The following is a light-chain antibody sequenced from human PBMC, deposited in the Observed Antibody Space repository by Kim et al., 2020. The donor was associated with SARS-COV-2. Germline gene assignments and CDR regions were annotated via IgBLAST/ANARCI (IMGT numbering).Light chain of an antibody. J-gene: IGKJ4*01. Sequence: EIVLTQSPATLSLSPGERATLSCRASQSVGSYLAWYQQRPGQAPRLLIYDASNRATGITARFSGSGSGTDFTLTINSLEPEDVAVYYCQQRASWPTVTFGGGTKVDIK. CDR2: DAS. CDR1: QSVGSY. V-gene: IGKV3-11*01. CDR3: QQRASWPTVT.